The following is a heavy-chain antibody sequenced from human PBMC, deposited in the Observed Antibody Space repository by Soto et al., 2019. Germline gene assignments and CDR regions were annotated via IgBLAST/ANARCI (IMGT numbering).Heavy chain of an antibody. CDR2: IDPSDSYI. V-gene: IGHV5-10-1*01. CDR3: ARHYICRGGDCYYYGMDV. CDR1: GYSFTKYW. Sequence: GESLKISCKGSGYSFTKYWISWVRQMPGKGLEWMGRIDPSDSYINYSPSFQGHVTISADKSINTAYLQWSSLRASDTAIYYCARHYICRGGDCYYYGMDVWGQGTTV. J-gene: IGHJ6*02. D-gene: IGHD3-16*01.